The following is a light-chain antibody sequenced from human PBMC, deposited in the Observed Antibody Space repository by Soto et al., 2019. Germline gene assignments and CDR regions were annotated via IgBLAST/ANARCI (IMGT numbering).Light chain of an antibody. CDR3: QHWNDYSWT. CDR2: KTS. V-gene: IGKV1-5*03. J-gene: IGKJ1*01. CDR1: QSIMIW. Sequence: DIHMTQSPSTLSASVGDRVTITCRASQSIMIWLAWYQQKPGKAPNLLIYKTSSLETGVPSRFSGSGSGTELTLTISSLQPDDFATYYCQHWNDYSWTFGQGTKVEVK.